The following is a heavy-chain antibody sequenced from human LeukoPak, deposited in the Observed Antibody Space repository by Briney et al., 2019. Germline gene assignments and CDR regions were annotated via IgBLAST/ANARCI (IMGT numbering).Heavy chain of an antibody. CDR1: GFTFSSYG. V-gene: IGHV3-30*18. D-gene: IGHD2-21*01. CDR2: ISYDGSNK. CDR3: AKGYCGGDGSFDY. Sequence: GGSLRLSCAASGFTFSSYGMRWVRQAPGKGLEWVAFISYDGSNKYYADSGKGRFTLSRDNSKNTLYLQMNSLRAEDTAVYYCAKGYCGGDGSFDYWGQGTLVTVSS. J-gene: IGHJ4*02.